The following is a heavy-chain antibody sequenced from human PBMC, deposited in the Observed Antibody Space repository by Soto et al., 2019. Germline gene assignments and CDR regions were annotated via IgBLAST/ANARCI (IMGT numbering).Heavy chain of an antibody. CDR2: INQDGSEK. CDR1: GFTFRRYW. Sequence: EVHLVESGGGLVQPGGSLRLSCAASGFTFRRYWMSWVRQAPGKGLEWVANINQDGSEKYYVDSVKGRFTISRDNAENSLFLQVNSLRAEDTAVYYCARDGVEAGLYLDNWGQGTLLNVSS. CDR3: ARDGVEAGLYLDN. V-gene: IGHV3-7*01. D-gene: IGHD6-19*01. J-gene: IGHJ4*02.